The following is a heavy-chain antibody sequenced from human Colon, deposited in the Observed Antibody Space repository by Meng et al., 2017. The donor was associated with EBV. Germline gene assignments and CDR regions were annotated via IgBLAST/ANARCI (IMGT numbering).Heavy chain of an antibody. CDR1: GTASNSSNW. CDR2: SYYGGST. J-gene: IGHJ4*02. V-gene: IGHV4-4*02. D-gene: IGHD4-17*01. CDR3: ASLYGDFAF. Sequence: QVPLPGSGPGLVKPSVTLSLSGAVSGTASNSSNWWSWVRQPPGKGMEWIGESYYGGSTNYNPSRKSRVTISLDESKNQFSLRLASMTAADTAVYYCASLYGDFAFWGQGTLVTVSS.